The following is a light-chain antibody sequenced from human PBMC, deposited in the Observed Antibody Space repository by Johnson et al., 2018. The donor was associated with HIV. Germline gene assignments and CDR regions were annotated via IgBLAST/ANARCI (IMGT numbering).Light chain of an antibody. CDR3: GTWDNSLSTGV. CDR2: DNN. Sequence: HSVLTQPPSVSAAPGQKVTISCSGSGSNIGNNYVSWYQQLPGTAPKLLIYDNNKRPSGIPDRFSGSKSGTSATLGITGLQTGDEADYYCGTWDNSLSTGVFGTGTQVTVL. CDR1: GSNIGNNY. J-gene: IGLJ1*01. V-gene: IGLV1-51*01.